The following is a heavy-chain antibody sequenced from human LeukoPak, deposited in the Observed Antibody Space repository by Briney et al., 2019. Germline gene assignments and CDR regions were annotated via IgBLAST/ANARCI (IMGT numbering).Heavy chain of an antibody. J-gene: IGHJ4*02. CDR1: GYTFTSYG. CDR2: ISAYNGNT. V-gene: IGHV1-18*01. D-gene: IGHD3-10*01. CDR3: ARDKKYGSGSYSDY. Sequence: ASVKVSCKASGYTFTSYGISWVRQAPGQGLEWMGWISAYNGNTDYAQKLQGRVTMTIDTSTSTAYMELRSLRSEDTAVYYYARDKKYGSGSYSDYWGQGTLVTASS.